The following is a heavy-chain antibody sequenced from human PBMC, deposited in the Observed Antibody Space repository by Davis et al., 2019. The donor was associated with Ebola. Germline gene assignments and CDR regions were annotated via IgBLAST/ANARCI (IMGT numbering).Heavy chain of an antibody. CDR1: GFTFTSYA. CDR3: ARLHDAFDI. V-gene: IGHV3-23*01. D-gene: IGHD2-15*01. Sequence: GGSLRLSCAASGFTFTSYAMSWVRQAPGKGLEWVSAISTSGGSTYYADSVKGRFTISRDNAKNSLYLQMNSLRAEDTAVYYCARLHDAFDIWGQGTMVTVSS. CDR2: ISTSGGST. J-gene: IGHJ3*02.